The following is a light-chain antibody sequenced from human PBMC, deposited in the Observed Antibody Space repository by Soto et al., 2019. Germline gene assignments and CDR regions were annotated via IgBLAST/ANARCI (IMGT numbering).Light chain of an antibody. J-gene: IGKJ1*01. CDR3: QQYADWPKT. CDR2: AAS. V-gene: IGKV3-15*01. CDR1: QSVSDR. Sequence: EIVMTQSPDTLSVSPGEWATLSCRASQSVSDRVVWYQQKSGQAPSLLIYAASTRAAGVPARFSGSGSGTEFTLTISSLQSEDFAVYFCQQYADWPKTFGQGTKVDVK.